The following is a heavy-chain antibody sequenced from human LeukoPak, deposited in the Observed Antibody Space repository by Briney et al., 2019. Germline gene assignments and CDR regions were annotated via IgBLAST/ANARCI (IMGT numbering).Heavy chain of an antibody. D-gene: IGHD6-19*01. CDR3: ARDSSAYYSDY. CDR2: MYYSGST. V-gene: IGHV4-59*01. Sequence: SETLSLTCAVCGGSFSGYYWSWIRQPPGKGLEWIGYMYYSGSTNYNPFLKSRVTISVDTSKNQFSLKLSSVTAADTAVYYCARDSSAYYSDYWGQGTLVTVSS. J-gene: IGHJ4*02. CDR1: GGSFSGYY.